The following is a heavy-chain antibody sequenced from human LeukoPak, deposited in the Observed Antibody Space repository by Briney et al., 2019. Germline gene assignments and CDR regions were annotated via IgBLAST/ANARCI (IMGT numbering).Heavy chain of an antibody. CDR1: GGSFSGYY. V-gene: IGHV4-34*01. CDR3: ARGRGIRFGEFVVPRTGGFDP. Sequence: SETLSLTCAVYGGSFSGYYWSWIRQPPGKGLEWIGEINHSGSTSYNPSLKSRVTISVDTSKNQFSLKLSSVTAADTAVYYCARGRGIRFGEFVVPRTGGFDPWGQGTLVTVSS. CDR2: INHSGST. J-gene: IGHJ5*02. D-gene: IGHD3-10*01.